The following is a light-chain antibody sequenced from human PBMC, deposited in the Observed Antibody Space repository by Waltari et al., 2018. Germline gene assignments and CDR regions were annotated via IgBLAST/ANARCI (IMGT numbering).Light chain of an antibody. Sequence: DIQMTQSPSSVSASVGDRVIITCRASQGINNYLAWYQQKPGEAPNLLIYAASVLQTGVPSMFSGTGSGTDFTLTINNLQPEDFATYFCQQGNSFPPTFGQGTQVDVK. J-gene: IGKJ1*01. CDR3: QQGNSFPPT. V-gene: IGKV1-12*01. CDR2: AAS. CDR1: QGINNY.